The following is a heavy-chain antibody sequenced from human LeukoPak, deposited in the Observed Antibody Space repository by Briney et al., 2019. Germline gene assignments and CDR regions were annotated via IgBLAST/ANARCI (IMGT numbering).Heavy chain of an antibody. D-gene: IGHD3-22*01. V-gene: IGHV1-2*02. Sequence: ASVKVSCKASGYTFTGYYMHWVRQAPGQGLEWMGWINPNSGGTNYAQKFQGRVTMTRDTSISTAYMELSRLRSDDTAVYYCAGVSSITMIDLLDYWGQGTLVTVSS. CDR2: INPNSGGT. CDR3: AGVSSITMIDLLDY. J-gene: IGHJ4*02. CDR1: GYTFTGYY.